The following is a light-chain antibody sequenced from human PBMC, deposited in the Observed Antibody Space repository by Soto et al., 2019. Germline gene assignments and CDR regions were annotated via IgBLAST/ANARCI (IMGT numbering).Light chain of an antibody. CDR1: SSDVGGYNY. V-gene: IGLV2-14*01. Sequence: QSALTQPASVSGSPGQSITISCTGTSSDVGGYNYVSWYQQYPGKAPKVMIYEVNNRPSGVSNRFSGSKSGNTASLTISGLQAEDEADYYCMSYTGSSLVFGGGTKLTVL. CDR2: EVN. J-gene: IGLJ2*01. CDR3: MSYTGSSLV.